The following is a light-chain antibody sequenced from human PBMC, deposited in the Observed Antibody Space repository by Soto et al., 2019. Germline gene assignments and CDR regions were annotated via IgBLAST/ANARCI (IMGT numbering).Light chain of an antibody. J-gene: IGKJ1*01. Sequence: IQLTQSPSSLSASVGDRVTITCRASQGVSSYLAWYQQKPGKAPKVLIYASSTLQSGVPSRFSGSGSGTDFTLTISSLQPEDFATYYCQQLNSYPPWTFGQGTKVDIK. CDR3: QQLNSYPPWT. CDR2: ASS. CDR1: QGVSSY. V-gene: IGKV1-9*01.